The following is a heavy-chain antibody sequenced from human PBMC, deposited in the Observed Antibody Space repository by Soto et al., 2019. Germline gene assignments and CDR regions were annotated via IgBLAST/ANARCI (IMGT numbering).Heavy chain of an antibody. CDR2: IFYSGST. CDR3: ARDAGSFDY. D-gene: IGHD3-10*01. Sequence: SETLSLTCTVSGDSISSSNYFWGWIRQPPGKGLEWIGTIFYSGSTYYNPSLKSRVTISVDTSKNQFSLKLTSVTAEDTAVYYCARDAGSFDYWGQGTLVTVSS. J-gene: IGHJ4*02. V-gene: IGHV4-39*02. CDR1: GDSISSSNYF.